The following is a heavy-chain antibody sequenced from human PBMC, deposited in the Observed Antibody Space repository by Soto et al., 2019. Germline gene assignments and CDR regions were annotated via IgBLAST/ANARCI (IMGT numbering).Heavy chain of an antibody. CDR1: GGSFSGYY. V-gene: IGHV4-34*01. CDR3: ARGRKGFSSSCYVD. CDR2: INHSGGT. J-gene: IGHJ4*02. D-gene: IGHD6-13*01. Sequence: SQTLSLTCAVYGGSFSGYYWTWIRQPPGKGLEWIGEINHSGGTDYNPSPKSRVTISLDTSKNQLSLKLSSVTAADTAVYYCARGRKGFSSSCYVDWGQGTLVTV.